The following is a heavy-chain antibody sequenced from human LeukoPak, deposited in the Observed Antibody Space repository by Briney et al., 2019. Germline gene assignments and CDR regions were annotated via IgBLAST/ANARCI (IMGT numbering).Heavy chain of an antibody. V-gene: IGHV3-48*03. CDR3: ARCDSSGYYYARYYYYYMDV. D-gene: IGHD3-22*01. CDR1: GFTFSSYE. Sequence: GGSLRHSCAASGFTFSSYEMNWVRQAPGKGLEWVSYISSSGSTIYYADSVKGRFTISRDNAKNSLYLQMNSLRAEDTAVYYCARCDSSGYYYARYYYYYMDVWGKGTTVTVSS. CDR2: ISSSGSTI. J-gene: IGHJ6*03.